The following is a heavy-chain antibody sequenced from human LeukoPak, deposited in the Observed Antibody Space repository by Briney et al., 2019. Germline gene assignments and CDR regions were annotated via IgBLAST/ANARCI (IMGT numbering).Heavy chain of an antibody. Sequence: GGSLRLSCAASEFTFSSYAMHWVRQAPGKGLEWVAVISYDGSNKYYADSVKGRFTISRDNSKNTLYLQMNSLRAEDTAVYYCARADYDSSGLDDYWGQGTLVTVSS. V-gene: IGHV3-30*04. CDR3: ARADYDSSGLDDY. CDR2: ISYDGSNK. J-gene: IGHJ4*02. D-gene: IGHD3-22*01. CDR1: EFTFSSYA.